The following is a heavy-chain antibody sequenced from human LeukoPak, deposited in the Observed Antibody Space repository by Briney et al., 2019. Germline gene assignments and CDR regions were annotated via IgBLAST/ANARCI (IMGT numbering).Heavy chain of an antibody. CDR3: AKLGYSGYDPKDY. CDR1: GFTFSSYA. CDR2: ISGST. J-gene: IGHJ4*02. D-gene: IGHD5-12*01. Sequence: GGSLRLSCAASGFTFSSYAMSWVRQAPGKGLEWVSGISGSTYYADSVKGRFTISRDNSKNTLYLQMNSLRAEDTAVYYCAKLGYSGYDPKDYWDQGTLVTVSS. V-gene: IGHV3-23*01.